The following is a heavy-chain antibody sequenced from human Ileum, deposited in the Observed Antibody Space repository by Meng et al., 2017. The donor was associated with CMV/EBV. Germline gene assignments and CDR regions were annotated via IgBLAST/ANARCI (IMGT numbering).Heavy chain of an antibody. D-gene: IGHD2-2*01. V-gene: IGHV3-74*01. CDR3: ARGGYCSSTSCPTLFDY. CDR2: INSDGSST. J-gene: IGHJ4*02. Sequence: GDSLKISCAASGFTFSSYWMHWVRQAPGKGLVWVSRINSDGSSTSYADSVKGRFTISRDNAKNTLYLQMNSLRAEDTAVYYCARGGYCSSTSCPTLFDYWGQGTLVTVSS. CDR1: GFTFSSYW.